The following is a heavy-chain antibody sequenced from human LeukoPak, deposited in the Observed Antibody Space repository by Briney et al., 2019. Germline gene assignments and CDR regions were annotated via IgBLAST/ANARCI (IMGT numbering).Heavy chain of an antibody. J-gene: IGHJ4*02. CDR2: IYTSGST. V-gene: IGHV4-4*09. CDR1: GGSISSYY. Sequence: SETLSPTCTVSGGSISSYYWSWIRQPPGKGLEWIGYIYTSGSTNYNPSLKSRVTISVDTSKNQFSLKLSSVTAADTAVYYCARQGYSSSFDYWGQGTLVTVSS. CDR3: ARQGYSSSFDY. D-gene: IGHD6-13*01.